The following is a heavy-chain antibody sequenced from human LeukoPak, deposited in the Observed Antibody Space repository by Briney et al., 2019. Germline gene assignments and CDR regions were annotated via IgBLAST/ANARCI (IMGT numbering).Heavy chain of an antibody. D-gene: IGHD3-22*01. J-gene: IGHJ5*02. CDR3: ARDENRGSSGYYYVSWFDP. V-gene: IGHV3-48*04. CDR1: GFTFSSYS. CDR2: ISSSSSTI. Sequence: GGSLRLSCAASGFTFSSYSMNWVRQAPGKGLEWVSYISSSSSTIYYADSVEGRFTISRDNAKNSLYLQMNSLRAEDTAVYYCARDENRGSSGYYYVSWFDPWGQGTLVTVSS.